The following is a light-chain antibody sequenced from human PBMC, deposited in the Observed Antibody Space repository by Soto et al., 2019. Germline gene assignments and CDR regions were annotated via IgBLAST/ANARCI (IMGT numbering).Light chain of an antibody. V-gene: IGLV2-14*01. CDR2: DVS. J-gene: IGLJ1*01. Sequence: QSALTQPASVSGSPGQSITISCTGTSSDVGGYNYVSWYQQHPGTAPKLMIYDVSNRPSGVSNRFSGSKSGNTASLTISGLQAEDEADYYCSSYTSSLYVFGTGTKLTVL. CDR1: SSDVGGYNY. CDR3: SSYTSSLYV.